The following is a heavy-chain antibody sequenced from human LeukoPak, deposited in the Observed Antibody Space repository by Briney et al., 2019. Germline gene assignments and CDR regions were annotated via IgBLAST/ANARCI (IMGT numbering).Heavy chain of an antibody. D-gene: IGHD1-26*01. J-gene: IGHJ3*02. CDR1: GGTFSSYA. Sequence: SVKVSCKASGGTFSSYAISWVRQAPGQGLEWMGGIIPIFGTANYAQKFQGRVTITADESTSTAYMELSSLRSEDTAVYYCAREGGSYPDAFDIWGQGAMVTVSS. CDR2: IIPIFGTA. CDR3: AREGGSYPDAFDI. V-gene: IGHV1-69*01.